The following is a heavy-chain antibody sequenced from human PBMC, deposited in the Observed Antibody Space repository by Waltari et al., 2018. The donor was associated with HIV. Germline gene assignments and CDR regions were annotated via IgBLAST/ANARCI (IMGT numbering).Heavy chain of an antibody. CDR3: ARPVRMATGWFDP. CDR2: IYYSGST. J-gene: IGHJ5*02. CDR1: GGSISSSSYY. D-gene: IGHD5-12*01. Sequence: QLQLQESGPGLVKPSETLSLTCTVSGGSISSSSYYWGWIRQPPGKGLGWIGSIYYSGSTYYNPSLKSRVTISVDTSKNQFSLKLSSVTAADTAVYYCARPVRMATGWFDPWGQGTLVTVSS. V-gene: IGHV4-39*01.